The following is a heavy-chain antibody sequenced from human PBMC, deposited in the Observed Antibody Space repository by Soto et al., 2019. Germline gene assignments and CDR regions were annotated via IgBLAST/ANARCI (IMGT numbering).Heavy chain of an antibody. V-gene: IGHV1-2*02. J-gene: IGHJ6*02. CDR2: IKFKSGGT. CDR3: ARDPRDYDFWRDYVSCTMDV. D-gene: IGHD3-3*01. CDR1: GYTLSAYD. Sequence: ASVKVSCKASGYTLSAYDMHWVRQAPGQGLEWMGWIKFKSGGTTYAQKFQGRVTMTSDTSISTAYMEVSSLRSDDTAVYYCARDPRDYDFWRDYVSCTMDVWGQGTTVTVSS.